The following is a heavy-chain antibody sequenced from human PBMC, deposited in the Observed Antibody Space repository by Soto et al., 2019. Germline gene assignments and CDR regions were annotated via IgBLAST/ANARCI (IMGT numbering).Heavy chain of an antibody. Sequence: GSLRLSCAASGFTFSSYEMNWVRQAPGKGLEWVSYISSSGSTIYYADSVKGRFTISRDNAKNSLYLQMNSLRAEDTAVYYCARDTPQQWASWWGQGTLVTVS. CDR2: ISSSGSTI. J-gene: IGHJ4*02. V-gene: IGHV3-48*03. D-gene: IGHD6-19*01. CDR1: GFTFSSYE. CDR3: ARDTPQQWASW.